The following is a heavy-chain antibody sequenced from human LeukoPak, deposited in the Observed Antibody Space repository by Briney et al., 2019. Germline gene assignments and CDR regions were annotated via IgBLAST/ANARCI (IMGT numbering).Heavy chain of an antibody. V-gene: IGHV3-23*01. D-gene: IGHD3-22*01. CDR2: ISGTSGET. CDR3: AKKTPGNYPYDY. CDR1: GLTLSTSP. J-gene: IGHJ4*02. Sequence: GGSLRLSCAASGLTLSTSPMHWARRAGGRLGEWVSISGTSGETYYADSVKGRFNISRDNSKSTLSLQMANLRVEDTAVYYCAKKTPGNYPYDYWGQGTLVTVSP.